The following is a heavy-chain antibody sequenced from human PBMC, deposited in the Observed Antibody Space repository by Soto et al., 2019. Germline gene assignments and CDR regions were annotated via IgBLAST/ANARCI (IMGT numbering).Heavy chain of an antibody. D-gene: IGHD3-22*01. CDR1: GFTVSSYE. CDR2: IHTSGGTI. CDR3: ATSLSSYYYNY. J-gene: IGHJ4*02. Sequence: VGSLRLSCVASGFTVSSYEMMWVRQAPGKGLEWVSFIHTSGGTIYYADSVKGRFSISRDNAQNSLYLQMNSLRADDTAVYYCATSLSSYYYNYWGQGTLVTVSS. V-gene: IGHV3-48*03.